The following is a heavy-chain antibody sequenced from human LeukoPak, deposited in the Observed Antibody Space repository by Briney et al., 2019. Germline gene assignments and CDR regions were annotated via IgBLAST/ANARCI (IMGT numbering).Heavy chain of an antibody. CDR3: ARADYDFWSGYLFDY. Sequence: SQTLSLTCAISGDSVSSNSTAWNWIRQSPSRGLEWLGRTYYRSKWYNDYAVSVKSRITINPDTSKNQFSLQLNSVTPEDTAVCYCARADYDFWSGYLFDYWGQGTLVTVSS. D-gene: IGHD3-3*01. J-gene: IGHJ4*02. V-gene: IGHV6-1*01. CDR2: TYYRSKWYN. CDR1: GDSVSSNSTA.